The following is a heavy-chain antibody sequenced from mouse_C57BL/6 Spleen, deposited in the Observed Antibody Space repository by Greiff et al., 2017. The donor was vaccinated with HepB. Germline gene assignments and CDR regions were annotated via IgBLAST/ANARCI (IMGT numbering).Heavy chain of an antibody. V-gene: IGHV1-18*01. CDR1: GYTFTDYN. Sequence: VQLKESGPELVKPGASVKIPCKASGYTFTDYNMDWVKQSHGKSLEWIGDINPNNGGTIYNQKFKGKATLTVDKSSSTAYMELRSLTSEDTAVYYCARSRYYGSSYSCAMDYWGQGTSGTVSS. CDR2: INPNNGGT. D-gene: IGHD1-1*01. J-gene: IGHJ4*01. CDR3: ARSRYYGSSYSCAMDY.